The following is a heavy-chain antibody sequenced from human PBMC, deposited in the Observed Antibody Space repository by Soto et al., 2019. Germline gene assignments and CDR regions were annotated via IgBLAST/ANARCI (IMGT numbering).Heavy chain of an antibody. D-gene: IGHD3-10*02. CDR1: GGSISRYY. CDR2: IYYSGST. V-gene: IGHV4-59*01. CDR3: ARLFMFGNRLFDY. J-gene: IGHJ4*02. Sequence: SETLSLTCTVSGGSISRYYWSWIRQPPGKGLEWIGYIYYSGSTNYNPSLKSRVTISVDTSKNQFSLKLSSVTAADTAVYYCARLFMFGNRLFDYWGQGTLVTVSS.